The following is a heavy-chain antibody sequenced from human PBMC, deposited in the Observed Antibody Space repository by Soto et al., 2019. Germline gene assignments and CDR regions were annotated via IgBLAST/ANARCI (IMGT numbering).Heavy chain of an antibody. CDR1: RFRFSDYY. V-gene: IGHV3-11*01. CDR2: ISSSGTTI. Sequence: QLVESGGGLVKPGGPLRLSCEASRFRFSDYYMSWVRQAPGKGLEWVSFISSSGTTIYYADSVKGRFTISRDNAKNSLILQMNSLRVEDTAVYYCASSEGNYYYYGMDVWGQGTTVTVSS. CDR3: ASSEGNYYYYGMDV. J-gene: IGHJ6*02.